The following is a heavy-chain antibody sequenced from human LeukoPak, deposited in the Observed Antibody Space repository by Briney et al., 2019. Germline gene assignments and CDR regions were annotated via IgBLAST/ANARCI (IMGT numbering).Heavy chain of an antibody. V-gene: IGHV3-23*01. CDR1: GFTFSAYA. CDR2: ISSSGGST. J-gene: IGHJ6*02. Sequence: RGSLRLSCAASGFTFSAYAMSWVRQAPRKGLHWVSTISSSGGSTYYADSVKGRFALSRDNSKNTLYLHVNSLKTEDTAVYYCARDMVLRLTGTARYYAMDVWGQGTTVTVSS. CDR3: ARDMVLRLTGTARYYAMDV. D-gene: IGHD1-7*01.